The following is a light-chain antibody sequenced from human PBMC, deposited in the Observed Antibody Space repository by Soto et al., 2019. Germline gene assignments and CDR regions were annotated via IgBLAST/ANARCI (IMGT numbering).Light chain of an antibody. Sequence: EIVLTQSPGTLSLSPGERATLPCRASQSVSSNYLAWYQQKPGQAPRPLIYGASSRATGIPDRFSGSGAGTDFTLTISRLESEDFAVYYCQQYGSSPWTFGQGTKVDIK. V-gene: IGKV3-20*01. J-gene: IGKJ1*01. CDR1: QSVSSNY. CDR3: QQYGSSPWT. CDR2: GAS.